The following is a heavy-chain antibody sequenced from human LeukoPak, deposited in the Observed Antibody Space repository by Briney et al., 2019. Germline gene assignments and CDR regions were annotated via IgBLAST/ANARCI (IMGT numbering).Heavy chain of an antibody. V-gene: IGHV3-30*02. J-gene: IGHJ5*01. CDR2: IRYNGSNK. Sequence: GESLKISCAASGFTFSSYGMHWVRQAPGKGLEWVAFIRYNGSNKYYADSVKGRFTISRDNSKNTLYLQMNSLRAEDTATYYCAKDRPNYYESNGHYYRRDGDSWGQGTLVTVSS. CDR1: GFTFSSYG. D-gene: IGHD3-22*01. CDR3: AKDRPNYYESNGHYYRRDGDS.